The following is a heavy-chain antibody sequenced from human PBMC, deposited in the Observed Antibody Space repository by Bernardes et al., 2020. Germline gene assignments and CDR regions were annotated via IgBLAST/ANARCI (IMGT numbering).Heavy chain of an antibody. CDR1: RGSITNSGYY. J-gene: IGHJ4*02. D-gene: IGHD3-16*01. CDR3: ARHGGWASGPGGAYFDY. CDR2: IDYSGST. V-gene: IGHV4-39*01. Sequence: ETLSLTCPVSRGSITNSGYYWGWTRQPPGKGLEWIGSIDYSGSTHHNPSLKSRVSVFIDTSKNHFSLSLSQVTAADTATYFCARHGGWASGPGGAYFDYWGQGTLVTAAS.